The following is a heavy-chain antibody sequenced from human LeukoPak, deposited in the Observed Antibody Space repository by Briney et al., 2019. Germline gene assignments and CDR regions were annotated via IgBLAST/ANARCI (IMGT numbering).Heavy chain of an antibody. D-gene: IGHD3-9*01. Sequence: SETLSLTCAVYGGSFSGCYWSWIRQPPGKGLEWIGEINHSGSTNYNPSLKSRVTISVDTSKNQFSLKLSSVTAADTAVYYCARGSFVLRYFDWLPRMDYWGQGTLVTVSS. CDR1: GGSFSGCY. J-gene: IGHJ4*02. V-gene: IGHV4-34*01. CDR3: ARGSFVLRYFDWLPRMDY. CDR2: INHSGST.